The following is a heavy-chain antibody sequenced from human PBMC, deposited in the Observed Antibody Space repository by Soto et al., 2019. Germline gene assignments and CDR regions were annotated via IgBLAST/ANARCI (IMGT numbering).Heavy chain of an antibody. Sequence: QVPLVESGGGVVQPGRSLRLSCAASGFTFSSYGMHWVRQAPGKGLEWVAVISYDGSNKYYADSMKGRFTISRDNSKNTLYLQMYSLRSEDTAVYYCAKDPAVAGVYYYYVMDVWGQGTTVTVSS. CDR1: GFTFSSYG. V-gene: IGHV3-30*18. CDR2: ISYDGSNK. J-gene: IGHJ6*02. CDR3: AKDPAVAGVYYYYVMDV. D-gene: IGHD6-19*01.